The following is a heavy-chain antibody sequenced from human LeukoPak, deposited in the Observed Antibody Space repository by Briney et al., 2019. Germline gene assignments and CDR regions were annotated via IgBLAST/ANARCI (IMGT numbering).Heavy chain of an antibody. CDR1: GGTFSSYA. J-gene: IGHJ4*02. Sequence: ASVKVSCKASGGTFSSYAISWVRQAPGQGLEWMGGIIPIFGTANYAQKFQGRVTITTDESTSTAYMELSSLRSEDTAVYYCARGYYYDSSGYYRTHFDYWGQGTLVTVSS. V-gene: IGHV1-69*05. CDR2: IIPIFGTA. D-gene: IGHD3-22*01. CDR3: ARGYYYDSSGYYRTHFDY.